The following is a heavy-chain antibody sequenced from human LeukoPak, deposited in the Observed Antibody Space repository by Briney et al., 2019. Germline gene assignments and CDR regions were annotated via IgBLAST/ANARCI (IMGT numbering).Heavy chain of an antibody. CDR1: GGSLSNYF. CDR2: ISLSGTI. CDR3: ALSTTTVTTRTLDY. D-gene: IGHD4-17*01. Sequence: KASETLSLTCTVSGGSLSNYFWTWIRQPPGKGLEWIGEISLSGTIKYNPSLKSRVTISVDTSKNQFSLKLSTVTAADTAVYYCALSTTTVTTRTLDYWGQGALVIVSS. J-gene: IGHJ4*02. V-gene: IGHV4-34*01.